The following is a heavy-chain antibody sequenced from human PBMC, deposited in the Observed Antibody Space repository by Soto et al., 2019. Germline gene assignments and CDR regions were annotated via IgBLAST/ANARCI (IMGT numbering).Heavy chain of an antibody. CDR2: MNPNSGNT. CDR3: ARVYHYYYYMDV. J-gene: IGHJ6*03. V-gene: IGHV1-8*01. CDR1: GYTFTSYD. Sequence: QVQLVQSGAEVKKPGASVKVSCKASGYTFTSYDINWVRQATGQGLEWMGWMNPNSGNTGYAQKFQGRVTMTRNTSIITAYMELSSLRSEDTAVYYCARVYHYYYYMDVWGKGTTVTVSS.